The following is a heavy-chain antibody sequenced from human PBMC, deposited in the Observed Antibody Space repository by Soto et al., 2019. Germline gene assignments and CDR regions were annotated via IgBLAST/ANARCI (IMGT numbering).Heavy chain of an antibody. Sequence: GGSLRLSCTASGFKFDYYAFHWVRQTPGKGLEWVSGISWNSGQTGYADSVKGRFTISRDDAKNSVYLQMNSLRVDDSALYYCAKAYSGSGHDAFNVWGRGTRVTVSS. CDR2: ISWNSGQT. CDR1: GFKFDYYA. D-gene: IGHD6-6*01. CDR3: AKAYSGSGHDAFNV. J-gene: IGHJ3*01. V-gene: IGHV3-9*01.